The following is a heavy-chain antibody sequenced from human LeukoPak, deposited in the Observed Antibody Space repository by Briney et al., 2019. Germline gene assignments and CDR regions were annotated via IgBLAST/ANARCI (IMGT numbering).Heavy chain of an antibody. J-gene: IGHJ6*02. Sequence: SETLSLTCTVSGGSISSYYWSWIRQPAGKGLEWIGRIYTSGSTNYNPSLKSRVTMSVDTSKNQFSLKLSSVTAADTAVYYCARDQGYSSGWFDYYYYGMDVWGQGTTVTVSS. CDR2: IYTSGST. D-gene: IGHD6-19*01. V-gene: IGHV4-4*07. CDR3: ARDQGYSSGWFDYYYYGMDV. CDR1: GGSISSYY.